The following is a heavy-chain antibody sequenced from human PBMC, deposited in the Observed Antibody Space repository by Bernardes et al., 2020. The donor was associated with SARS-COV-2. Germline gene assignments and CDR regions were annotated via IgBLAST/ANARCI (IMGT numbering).Heavy chain of an antibody. CDR2: IKDKRDGETT. Sequence: GGSLRLSCAASGLTFNKAWMSWVRQAPGKGLEWVGRIKDKRDGETTDYAAPVKGRFTISRDDSKDTVFLQMSSLRVEDTAMYYCVTDLGPLHNSGWFHWGQGTLVTVSS. V-gene: IGHV3-15*01. D-gene: IGHD6-19*01. CDR3: VTDLGPLHNSGWFH. J-gene: IGHJ4*01. CDR1: GLTFNKAW.